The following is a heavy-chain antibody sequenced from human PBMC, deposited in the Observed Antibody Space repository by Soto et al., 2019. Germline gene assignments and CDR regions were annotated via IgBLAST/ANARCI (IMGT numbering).Heavy chain of an antibody. Sequence: SETLSLTCTVSGGSISSSSYYWGWIRQPPGKGLEWIGSIYYSGSTYYNPSLKSRVTISVDTSKNQFSLKLSSVTAADTAVYYCARLSAGSSGVYYYYGMDVWGQGATVTVSS. D-gene: IGHD6-6*01. CDR2: IYYSGST. CDR3: ARLSAGSSGVYYYYGMDV. V-gene: IGHV4-39*01. J-gene: IGHJ6*02. CDR1: GGSISSSSYY.